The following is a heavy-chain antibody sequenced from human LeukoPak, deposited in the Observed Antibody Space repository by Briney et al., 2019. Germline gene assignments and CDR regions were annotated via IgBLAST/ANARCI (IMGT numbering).Heavy chain of an antibody. Sequence: GASVKVSCKASGYTFTGFHLHWVRQAPGQGLEWMGWISPDSGGTRYAQRVQGRVIMTRDTSSNTAYMEVTSLTSDDTAVYYCARITTDYLLGSDYFEFWGQGTLVIVSS. CDR3: ARITTDYLLGSDYFEF. V-gene: IGHV1-2*02. D-gene: IGHD3-10*02. CDR1: GYTFTGFH. J-gene: IGHJ4*02. CDR2: ISPDSGGT.